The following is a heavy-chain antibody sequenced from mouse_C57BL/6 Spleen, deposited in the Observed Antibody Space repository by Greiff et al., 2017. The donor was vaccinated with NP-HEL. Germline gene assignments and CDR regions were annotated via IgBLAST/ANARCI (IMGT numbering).Heavy chain of an antibody. V-gene: IGHV1-61*01. D-gene: IGHD2-2*01. CDR3: ARSVMVTTEYYFDY. Sequence: QVHLQQPGAELVRPGSSVKLSCKASGYTFTSYWMDWVKQRPGQGLEWIGNIYPSDSETHYNQKFKDKATLTVDKSSSTAYMQLSSLTSEDSAVYYCARSVMVTTEYYFDYWGQGTTLTVSS. J-gene: IGHJ2*01. CDR2: IYPSDSET. CDR1: GYTFTSYW.